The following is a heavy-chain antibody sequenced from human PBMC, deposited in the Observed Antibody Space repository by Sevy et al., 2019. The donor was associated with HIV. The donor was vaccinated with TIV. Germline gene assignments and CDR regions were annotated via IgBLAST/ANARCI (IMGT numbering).Heavy chain of an antibody. Sequence: GGSLRLSCAASGFTFTSFSMHWVRQAPGNGLEWVATISYDGRNKYYADSVKGRFTISRDNSKNYLYLQMNSLRAEDTAVYCCALERLSSNVAEYFQNSGQGTMVTVSS. CDR1: GFTFTSFS. CDR2: ISYDGRNK. CDR3: ALERLSSNVAEYFQN. V-gene: IGHV3-30-3*01. J-gene: IGHJ1*01. D-gene: IGHD1-1*01.